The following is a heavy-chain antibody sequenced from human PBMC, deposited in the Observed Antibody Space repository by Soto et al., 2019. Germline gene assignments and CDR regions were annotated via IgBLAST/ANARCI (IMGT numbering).Heavy chain of an antibody. CDR3: ARVGFHVDTAMVWGDAFDI. V-gene: IGHV3-7*03. J-gene: IGHJ3*02. Sequence: EVQLVESGGGLVQPGGSLRLSCAASGFTFSSYWMSWVRQAPGKGLEWVANIKQDGSEKYYVDSVKGRFTISRDNAKTSRYLQMNSLRAEDTAVYYCARVGFHVDTAMVWGDAFDIWGQGTMVTVSS. CDR2: IKQDGSEK. D-gene: IGHD5-18*01. CDR1: GFTFSSYW.